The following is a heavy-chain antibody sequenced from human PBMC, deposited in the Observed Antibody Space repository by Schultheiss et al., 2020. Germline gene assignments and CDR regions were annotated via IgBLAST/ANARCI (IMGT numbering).Heavy chain of an antibody. CDR1: GYTFINYN. D-gene: IGHD6-13*01. Sequence: ASVKVSCKASGYTFINYNIHWVRQAPGQGLEWMGIINPSGGSTSYTQKFQGRVTMTRDTSTSTVYMELSSLRSEDTAVYYCARRYSSSWYYGMDVWGQGTTVTVSS. V-gene: IGHV1-46*01. J-gene: IGHJ6*02. CDR3: ARRYSSSWYYGMDV. CDR2: INPSGGST.